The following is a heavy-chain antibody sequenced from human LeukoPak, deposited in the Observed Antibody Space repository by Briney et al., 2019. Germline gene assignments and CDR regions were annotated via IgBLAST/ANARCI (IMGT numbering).Heavy chain of an antibody. CDR3: ARPAVAGTGVDAFDI. CDR2: IYPGDSDT. CDR1: GSRFTSYW. Sequence: GESLKISCKGSGSRFTSYWIGWVRQMPGKGLGWMGIIYPGDSDTRYSPSFQGQVTISADKPISTAYLQWSSLKASDTAMYFCARPAVAGTGVDAFDIWGQGTMVTVSS. V-gene: IGHV5-51*01. J-gene: IGHJ3*02. D-gene: IGHD6-19*01.